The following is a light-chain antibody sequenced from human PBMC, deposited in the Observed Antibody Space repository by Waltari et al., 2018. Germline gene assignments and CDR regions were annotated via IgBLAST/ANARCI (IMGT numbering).Light chain of an antibody. V-gene: IGLV2-14*03. CDR1: SSDVGGYDF. CDR3: SSYTSISTSVV. CDR2: DIY. J-gene: IGLJ2*01. Sequence: QSALTQPASVSGSPGQSITISCTGTSSDVGGYDFCSWYQQYPGNAPKLVIYDIYYRPSGVSHRFSASKSGNTASLTISGLQTEDEADYYCSSYTSISTSVVFGGGTKLTVL.